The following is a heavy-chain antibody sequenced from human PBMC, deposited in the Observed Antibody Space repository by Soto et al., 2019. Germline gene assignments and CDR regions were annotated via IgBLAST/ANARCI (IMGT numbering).Heavy chain of an antibody. CDR1: GDSVSSNSAA. CDR3: AREYRSGWYSLYSMDV. Sequence: SQTLSLTCAISGDSVSSNSAAWNWIRQSPSRGLEWLGRTYYRSKWYNDYAVSVKSRITINPDTSKNQFSLQLNSVTPEDTAVYYCAREYRSGWYSLYSMDVWGQGTTVTVSS. V-gene: IGHV6-1*01. J-gene: IGHJ6*02. D-gene: IGHD6-19*01. CDR2: TYYRSKWYN.